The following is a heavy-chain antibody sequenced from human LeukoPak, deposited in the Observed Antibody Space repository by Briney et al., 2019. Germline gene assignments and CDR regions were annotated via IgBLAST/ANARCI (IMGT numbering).Heavy chain of an antibody. J-gene: IGHJ4*02. CDR2: MSSSGIS. D-gene: IGHD1-1*01. Sequence: SQTLSLTCTVSNGSISSDTYFWSWIRQPAGKGLEWIGRMSSSGISTYSPSLKSRVTISIDTSRNQFSMKLSSVTAADTAVYYCARIRYSENIDYWGQGTLVTVSS. CDR3: ARIRYSENIDY. V-gene: IGHV4-61*02. CDR1: NGSISSDTYF.